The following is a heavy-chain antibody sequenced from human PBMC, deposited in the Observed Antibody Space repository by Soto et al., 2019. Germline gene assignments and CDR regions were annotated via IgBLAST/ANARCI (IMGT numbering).Heavy chain of an antibody. D-gene: IGHD2-8*02. Sequence: EVQLVESGGGLVQPGGSLRLSCAASGFTFSSYWMHWVRQVPGKGLVWVSRINSDGSSTSYADSVKGRFTISRDNAKNTLYLKMNSLRAEVTAVYYCARAPGPTGQTYGWVDPGYYYVMDGWGQGTTVTVSS. V-gene: IGHV3-74*01. J-gene: IGHJ6*02. CDR2: INSDGSST. CDR3: ARAPGPTGQTYGWVDPGYYYVMDG. CDR1: GFTFSSYW.